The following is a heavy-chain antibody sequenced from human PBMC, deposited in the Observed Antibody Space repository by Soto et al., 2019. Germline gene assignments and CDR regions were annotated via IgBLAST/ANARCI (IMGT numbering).Heavy chain of an antibody. CDR2: INGGGDVT. D-gene: IGHD3-22*01. CDR1: GLNFGSFG. J-gene: IGHJ3*01. CDR3: ANALRMIYPIDAFDV. Sequence: EVQLLESGGHWVQPGGSLRLSCAASGLNFGSFGVSWFRQAPGKGLEWVSGINGGGDVTYYAVSVKGRFTISRDNPKNTVYLQMNSVRVDDTAVYFCANALRMIYPIDAFDVWGQGTAVSVSS. V-gene: IGHV3-23*01.